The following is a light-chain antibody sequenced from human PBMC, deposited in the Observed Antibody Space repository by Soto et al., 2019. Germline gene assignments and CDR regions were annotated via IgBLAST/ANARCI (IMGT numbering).Light chain of an antibody. CDR3: SSYTSTSTLV. J-gene: IGLJ1*01. CDR1: SSDVGGYNY. Sequence: QSALTQPRSVSGSPGQSVTISCTGGSSDVGGYNYVSWYQQHPAKAPKLMIYDVSKRPSGVPDRFSGSKSGNTASLTISGLQAEDEADYYCSSYTSTSTLVFGTGTKLTVL. V-gene: IGLV2-11*01. CDR2: DVS.